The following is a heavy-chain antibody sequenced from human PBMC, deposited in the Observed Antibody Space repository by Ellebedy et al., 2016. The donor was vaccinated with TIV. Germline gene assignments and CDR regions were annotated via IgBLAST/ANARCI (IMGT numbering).Heavy chain of an antibody. CDR2: IYPGDSDT. Sequence: GESLKISCKGSGYSFTSYWIAWVRQMPGKGLEWMGIIYPGDSDTRYSPSFQGQVTISADKSISTAYLQWSSLKASDTAMYYCARGYYDSSGYYYGAFDIWGQGTMVTVSS. J-gene: IGHJ3*02. D-gene: IGHD3-22*01. CDR1: GYSFTSYW. CDR3: ARGYYDSSGYYYGAFDI. V-gene: IGHV5-51*01.